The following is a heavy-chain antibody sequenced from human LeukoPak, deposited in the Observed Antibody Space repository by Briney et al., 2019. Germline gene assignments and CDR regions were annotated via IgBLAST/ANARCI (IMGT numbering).Heavy chain of an antibody. CDR1: GGTFSSYA. D-gene: IGHD6-13*01. V-gene: IGHV1-69*01. CDR2: IIPIFGTA. Sequence: SVRVSCKASGGTFSSYAISWVRQAPGQGLEWMGGIIPIFGTANYAQKFQGRVTITADESTSTAYMELSSLRSEDTAVYYCARARAVAGTEFDYWGQGTLVTVSS. J-gene: IGHJ4*02. CDR3: ARARAVAGTEFDY.